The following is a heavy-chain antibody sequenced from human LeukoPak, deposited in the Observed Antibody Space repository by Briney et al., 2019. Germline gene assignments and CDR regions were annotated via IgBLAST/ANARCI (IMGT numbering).Heavy chain of an antibody. J-gene: IGHJ6*01. CDR1: GFTFSSYG. D-gene: IGHD6-19*01. V-gene: IGHV3-33*01. CDR2: IWYDGSNK. Sequence: GGSLRLSCAASGFTFSSYGMHWVRQAPGRELEWVAVIWYDGSNKYYADSVKDRFTISRDNSNNTLYLQMNSLRAEDTAVYYCAGEPTGYSSGWYRDNYYYYGMDVWGQGTTVTVSS. CDR3: AGEPTGYSSGWYRDNYYYYGMDV.